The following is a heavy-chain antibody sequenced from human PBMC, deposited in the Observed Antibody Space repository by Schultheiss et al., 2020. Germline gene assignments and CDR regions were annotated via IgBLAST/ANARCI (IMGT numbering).Heavy chain of an antibody. J-gene: IGHJ4*02. D-gene: IGHD4-23*01. V-gene: IGHV3-23*01. CDR2: ISGSGGST. CDR1: GFTFSSYA. Sequence: CGSLRLSCAASGFTFSSYAMSWVRQAPGKGLEWVSAISGSGGSTYYADSVKGRFTISRDNSKNTLYLQMNTLKTEDTAVYYCIREHYGGKGRLAYWGQGTLVTVSS. CDR3: IREHYGGKGRLAY.